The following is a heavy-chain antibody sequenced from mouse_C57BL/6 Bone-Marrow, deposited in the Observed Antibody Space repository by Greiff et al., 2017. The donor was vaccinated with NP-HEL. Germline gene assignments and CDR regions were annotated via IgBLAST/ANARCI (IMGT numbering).Heavy chain of an antibody. CDR1: GYTFTSYW. CDR3: AINFPRDYFDY. V-gene: IGHV1-64*01. J-gene: IGHJ2*01. D-gene: IGHD3-3*01. CDR2: LHPNSGST. Sequence: QVQLQQPGAELVKPGASVKLSCKASGYTFTSYWMHWVKQRPGQGLAWIGMLHPNSGSTNYNEKFKSKATLTVDKSSSTAYMQLSSLTSEDSAVYYYAINFPRDYFDYWGQGTTLTVSS.